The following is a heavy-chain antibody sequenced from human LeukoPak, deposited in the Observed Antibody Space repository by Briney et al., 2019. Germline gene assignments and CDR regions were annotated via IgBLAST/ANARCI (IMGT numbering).Heavy chain of an antibody. CDR3: ASLYGSGKEGEPDRYYYYYMDV. J-gene: IGHJ6*03. Sequence: PSETLSLTCAVSGGSISSTNYYWGWIRQPPGKGLEWIATIYYSGSTYYNPSLKSRVTISVDTSKNQFSLKLSSVTAADTAVYYCASLYGSGKEGEPDRYYYYYMDVWGKGTTVTISS. CDR1: GGSISSTNYY. CDR2: IYYSGST. D-gene: IGHD3-10*01. V-gene: IGHV4-39*01.